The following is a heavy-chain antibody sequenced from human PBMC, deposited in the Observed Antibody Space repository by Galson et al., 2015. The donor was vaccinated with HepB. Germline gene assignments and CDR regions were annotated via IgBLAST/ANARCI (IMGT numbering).Heavy chain of an antibody. CDR3: AKDLPRYYDSSGYYYDAFDI. CDR1: GFSFSNYA. Sequence: SLRLSCATSGFSFSNYAMTWVRQAPGEGLEWVSTISGSGGSTYYADSVKGRFTISRDNSKNTLYLQMNSLRAEDTAVYYCAKDLPRYYDSSGYYYDAFDIWGQGTMVTVSS. V-gene: IGHV3-23*01. J-gene: IGHJ3*02. D-gene: IGHD3-22*01. CDR2: ISGSGGST.